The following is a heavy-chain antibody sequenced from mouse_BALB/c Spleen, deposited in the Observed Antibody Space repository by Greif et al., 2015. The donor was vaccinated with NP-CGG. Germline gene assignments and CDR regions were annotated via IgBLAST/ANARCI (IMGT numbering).Heavy chain of an antibody. J-gene: IGHJ3*01. Sequence: VQLQQSGAELVRPGSSVKISCKASGYAFSSYWMNWVKQRPGQGLEWIGQIYPGDGDTNYNGKFKGKATLTADKSSSTAYMQLSSLTSEDSAVYFCARREGGRGFAYWGQGTLVTVSA. CDR2: IYPGDGDT. CDR3: ARREGGRGFAY. CDR1: GYAFSSYW. V-gene: IGHV1-80*01. D-gene: IGHD3-3*01.